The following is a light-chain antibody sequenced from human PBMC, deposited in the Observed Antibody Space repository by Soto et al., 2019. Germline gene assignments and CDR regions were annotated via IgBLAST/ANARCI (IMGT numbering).Light chain of an antibody. V-gene: IGKV1-9*01. J-gene: IGKJ4*01. CDR2: AAS. CDR3: QQVNSFPFT. Sequence: IQMTQSPSVLSASVGDRVTITCRASQGIGNSLAWYQQKPGKAPELLIFAASTLQSGVPSRFSGSGSGTDFTLTISSLQPEDFATFYCQQVNSFPFTFGGGTKVDI. CDR1: QGIGNS.